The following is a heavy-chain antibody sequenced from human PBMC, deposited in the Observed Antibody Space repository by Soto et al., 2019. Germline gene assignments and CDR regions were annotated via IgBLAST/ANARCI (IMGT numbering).Heavy chain of an antibody. D-gene: IGHD1-1*01. Sequence: SETLSLTCAVSGGSISSSNWWSWVRQPPGKGLEWIGEIYHSGSTTYNPSLRGRVTTSVDKSKNQFYLKVSSVTAADSAVCHCARGYNEFDYWGQGTLVTVSS. CDR2: IYHSGST. J-gene: IGHJ4*02. V-gene: IGHV4-4*02. CDR1: GGSISSSNW. CDR3: ARGYNEFDY.